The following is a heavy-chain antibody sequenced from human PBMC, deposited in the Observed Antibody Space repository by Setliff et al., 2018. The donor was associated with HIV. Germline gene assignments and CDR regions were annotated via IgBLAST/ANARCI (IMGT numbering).Heavy chain of an antibody. J-gene: IGHJ3*02. CDR3: AKFYCPHGVCHGFDI. V-gene: IGHV4-30-4*08. D-gene: IGHD2-8*01. CDR1: GVSIDNDDHY. Sequence: SETLSLTCTVSGVSIDNDDHYWNWIRQHPGKGLEWIGYIYYTGSTHYNPSLKSRLTITIDTSRNQFSLKLTSVTAADTAVYYCAKFYCPHGVCHGFDIWGQGTMVTVSS. CDR2: IYYTGST.